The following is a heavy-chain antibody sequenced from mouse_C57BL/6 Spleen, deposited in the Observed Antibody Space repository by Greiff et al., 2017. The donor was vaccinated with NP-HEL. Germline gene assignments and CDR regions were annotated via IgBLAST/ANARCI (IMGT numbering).Heavy chain of an antibody. V-gene: IGHV1-26*01. Sequence: EVQLQQSGPELVKPGASVKISCKASGYTFTDYCMHWVKQSHGQGLEWIGDINPNNGGTSYNQKFKGKATLTVDKSSSTAYMELRSLTSEDSAVYYCAFYCGSSPAWFAYWGQGTLVTVSA. D-gene: IGHD1-1*01. CDR2: INPNNGGT. CDR3: AFYCGSSPAWFAY. CDR1: GYTFTDYC. J-gene: IGHJ3*01.